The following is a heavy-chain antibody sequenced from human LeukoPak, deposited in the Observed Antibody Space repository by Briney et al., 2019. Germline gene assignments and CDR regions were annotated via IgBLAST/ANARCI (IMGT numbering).Heavy chain of an antibody. CDR2: ISPSGDIT. V-gene: IGHV3-23*01. D-gene: IGHD3-10*01. CDR3: AKDDAWIRFGE. J-gene: IGHJ4*02. Sequence: HPGGSLRLSCAASGFIFSNYAMSWVRQAPGKGLEWVSGISPSGDITYYADSVKGRFTISRDNSKNTLHLEVISLTAEDTAVYYCAKDDAWIRFGEWSQGTLVTVSS. CDR1: GFIFSNYA.